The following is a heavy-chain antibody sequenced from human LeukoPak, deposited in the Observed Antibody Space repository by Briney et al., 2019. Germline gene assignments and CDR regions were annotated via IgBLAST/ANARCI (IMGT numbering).Heavy chain of an antibody. J-gene: IGHJ6*03. V-gene: IGHV1-2*06. CDR2: INPNSGGT. CDR1: GYTLTGYY. CDR3: ASATVTTYYYYYYMDV. Sequence: ASVKVSCKASGYTLTGYYMHWVRQAPGQGLEWMGRINPNSGGTNYAQKFQGRVTMTRDTSISTAYMELSRLRSDDTAVYYCASATVTTYYYYYYMDVWGKGTTVTVSS. D-gene: IGHD4-17*01.